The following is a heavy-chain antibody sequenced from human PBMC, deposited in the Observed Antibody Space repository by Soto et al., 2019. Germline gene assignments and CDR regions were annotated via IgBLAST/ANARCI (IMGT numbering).Heavy chain of an antibody. D-gene: IGHD3-22*01. J-gene: IGHJ4*02. CDR3: ARDGETYYDSSGYFPTLDY. CDR2: ITSTTTYM. CDR1: GFTFSNYN. V-gene: IGHV3-21*01. Sequence: LRLSCDASGFTFSNYNMNWVRQAPGKGLEWVSSITSTTTYMYYADSVRGRFTISRDNAKNSLYLQMNSLRAEDTAVYYCARDGETYYDSSGYFPTLDYWGKGTRVTVS.